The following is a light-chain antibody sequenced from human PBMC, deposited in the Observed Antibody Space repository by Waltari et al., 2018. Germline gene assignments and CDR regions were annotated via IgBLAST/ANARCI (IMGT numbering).Light chain of an antibody. CDR1: QDITIY. Sequence: DIQMTQSPSSLAASVGDRVTIACQDSQDITIYLNCYQQKPVKAPKLLINDTSKLETRVPSRFSGSGSGTHFTFTISSLQPEDIATYYCLHLNNFPLSFGGGTKVELK. CDR2: DTS. CDR3: LHLNNFPLS. V-gene: IGKV1-33*01. J-gene: IGKJ4*01.